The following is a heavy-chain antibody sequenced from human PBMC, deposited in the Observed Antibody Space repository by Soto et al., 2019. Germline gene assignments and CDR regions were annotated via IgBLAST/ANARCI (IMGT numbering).Heavy chain of an antibody. CDR3: AKDSGYSSSWYVLSDWFDP. J-gene: IGHJ5*02. CDR2: ISGSGGST. CDR1: GFTFSSYT. D-gene: IGHD6-13*01. V-gene: IGHV3-23*01. Sequence: GVLRLSCAASGFTFSSYTMSWVRQAPGKGLEWVSTISGSGGSTYYADSVKGRFTISRDNSKNTLYLQMNSLRAEDTAVYYCAKDSGYSSSWYVLSDWFDPWGQGTLVTVSS.